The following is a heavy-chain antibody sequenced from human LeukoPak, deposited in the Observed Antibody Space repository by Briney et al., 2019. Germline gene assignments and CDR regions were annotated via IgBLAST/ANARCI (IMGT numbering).Heavy chain of an antibody. CDR3: AKSSIAARKEDWFDP. D-gene: IGHD6-6*01. V-gene: IGHV3-30*02. CDR2: IRYDGSNK. J-gene: IGHJ5*02. Sequence: GGSLRLSCAASGFTFSSYGMHWVRQAPGKGLEWVAFIRYDGSNKYYADSVKGRFTISRDNSKNTLYLRMNSLRAEDTAVYYCAKSSIAARKEDWFDPWGQGTLVTVSS. CDR1: GFTFSSYG.